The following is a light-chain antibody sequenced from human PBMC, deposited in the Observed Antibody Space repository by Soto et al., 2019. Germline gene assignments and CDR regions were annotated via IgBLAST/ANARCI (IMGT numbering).Light chain of an antibody. CDR1: ESMVSD. J-gene: IGKJ1*01. V-gene: IGKV3-15*01. CDR3: QHYDSWPWT. Sequence: EIVMMQSPAILSVSPGETATLSCRASESMVSDLAWYQQRPGQAPRLLIYGAFTRATGIPARFSGSGSGTEFTLTISSLQPEDFVVYYCQHYDSWPWTFGHGTKVEIK. CDR2: GAF.